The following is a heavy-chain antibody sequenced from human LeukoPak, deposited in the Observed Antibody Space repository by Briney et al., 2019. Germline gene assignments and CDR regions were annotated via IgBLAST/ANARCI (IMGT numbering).Heavy chain of an antibody. V-gene: IGHV3-23*01. Sequence: GGSLRLSCAASGFTFSGYAMSWVRQAPGKGLEWVSAISGSGGSTYYADSVKGRFTISRDNSKNTLYLQMNSLRAEDTAVYYCAKDANTLSSSWSSWNYWGQGTLVTVSS. CDR3: AKDANTLSSSWSSWNY. CDR2: ISGSGGST. CDR1: GFTFSGYA. D-gene: IGHD6-13*01. J-gene: IGHJ4*02.